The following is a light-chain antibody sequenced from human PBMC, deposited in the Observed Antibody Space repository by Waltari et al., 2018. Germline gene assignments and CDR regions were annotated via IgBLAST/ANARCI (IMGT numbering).Light chain of an antibody. CDR2: DTN. CDR3: ETWDSSLSAVV. J-gene: IGLJ2*01. Sequence: QSVLTQPPSVSAAPGQKVTISCSGRSSNIGNNYVSWYQQPPGTAPKLLIYDTNKRPSGSPDRFSGSKSGTSATLGITGLQTGDEADYYCETWDSSLSAVVFGGGTKLTVL. CDR1: SSNIGNNY. V-gene: IGLV1-51*01.